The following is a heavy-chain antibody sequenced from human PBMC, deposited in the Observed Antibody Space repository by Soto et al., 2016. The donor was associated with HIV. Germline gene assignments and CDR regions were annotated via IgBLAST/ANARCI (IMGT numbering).Heavy chain of an antibody. D-gene: IGHD3-3*01. Sequence: EVQLVESGGGLVQPGGSPRLSCAVSGFTFSTYWMHWVRQAPGKGLMWVARINADGSSTSYADSVKGRFTVSRDNAKNTLYLQMNSLRAEDTAVYYCARDRSFWTGSLYYWGQGTLVTVSS. CDR3: ARDRSFWTGSLYY. V-gene: IGHV3-74*01. CDR1: GFTFSTYW. CDR2: INADGSST. J-gene: IGHJ4*02.